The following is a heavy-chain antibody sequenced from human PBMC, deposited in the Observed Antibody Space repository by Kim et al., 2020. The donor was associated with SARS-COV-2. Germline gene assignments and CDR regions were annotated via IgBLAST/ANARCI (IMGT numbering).Heavy chain of an antibody. D-gene: IGHD3-22*01. J-gene: IGHJ4*02. CDR3: ARERLQYYYDSSGPLDY. V-gene: IGHV3-30*07. Sequence: VKGRFTISRDNSKNTLYLQMNSLRAEDTAVYYCARERLQYYYDSSGPLDYWGQGTLVTVSS.